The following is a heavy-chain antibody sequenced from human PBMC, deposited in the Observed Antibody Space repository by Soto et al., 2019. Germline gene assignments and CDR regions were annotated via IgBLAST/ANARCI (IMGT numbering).Heavy chain of an antibody. CDR1: GYTFTGYY. J-gene: IGHJ6*02. D-gene: IGHD3-9*01. CDR3: ARDQTPPYYDILTGYSSYYGMDV. Sequence: ASVKVSCKASGYTFTGYYMHWVRQAPGQGLEWMGWINPNSGGTNYAQKFQGRVTMTRDTSISTACMELSRLRSDDTAVYYCARDQTPPYYDILTGYSSYYGMDVWGQGTTVTVSS. V-gene: IGHV1-2*02. CDR2: INPNSGGT.